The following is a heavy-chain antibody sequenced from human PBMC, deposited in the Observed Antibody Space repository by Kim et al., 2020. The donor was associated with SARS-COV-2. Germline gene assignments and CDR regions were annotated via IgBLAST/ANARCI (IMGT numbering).Heavy chain of an antibody. CDR1: GFTFSSYA. CDR3: AKVTMVRGDISDYYYYGMDV. J-gene: IGHJ6*02. CDR2: ISGSGGST. D-gene: IGHD3-10*01. V-gene: IGHV3-23*01. Sequence: GGSLRLSCVASGFTFSSYAMSWVRQAPGKGLEWVSAISGSGGSTSYADSVKGRFTISRDNSKNTLYLQMNSLRAEDTAVYYCAKVTMVRGDISDYYYYGMDVWGQGTTVTVSS.